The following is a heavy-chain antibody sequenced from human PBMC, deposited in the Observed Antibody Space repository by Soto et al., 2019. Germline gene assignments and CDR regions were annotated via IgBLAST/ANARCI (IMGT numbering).Heavy chain of an antibody. J-gene: IGHJ6*02. V-gene: IGHV3-64D*08. CDR2: ISSNGGST. CDR3: VKNRLRDIVVVVAATPRSYYYGMGV. D-gene: IGHD2-15*01. Sequence: GGSLRLSCSASGFTFSSYAMHWVRQAPGKGLEYVSAISSNGGSTYYADSVKGRFTISRDNSKNTLYLQMSSLRAEDTAVYYCVKNRLRDIVVVVAATPRSYYYGMGVWGQGTTVTVSS. CDR1: GFTFSSYA.